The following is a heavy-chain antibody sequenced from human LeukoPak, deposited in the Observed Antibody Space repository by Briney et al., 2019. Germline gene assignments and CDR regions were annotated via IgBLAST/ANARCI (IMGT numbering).Heavy chain of an antibody. CDR2: VYHTGST. CDR3: ARGGIVGATTV. J-gene: IGHJ4*02. V-gene: IGHV4-4*02. D-gene: IGHD1-26*01. Sequence: PSGTLSLTCAVSGSSITSTYWWSWVRQPPGMGLEWIGEVYHTGSTNYNPSLKSRVTISVDKSKNQFSLSLSSVTAADTAVYYCARGGIVGATTVWGQGTLVTVSS. CDR1: GSSITSTYW.